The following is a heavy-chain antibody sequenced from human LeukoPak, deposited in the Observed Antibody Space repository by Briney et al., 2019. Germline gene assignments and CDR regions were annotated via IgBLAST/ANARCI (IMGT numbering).Heavy chain of an antibody. D-gene: IGHD2-2*01. CDR3: AKDRYCSSTSCYNAD. Sequence: GGSLRLSCAASGFTFGSSWMNWVRQAPGKGLEWVSAISGSGGSTYYADSVKGRFTISRDNSKNTLYLQMNSLRAEDTAVYYCAKDRYCSSTSCYNADWGQGTMVTVSS. V-gene: IGHV3-23*01. CDR1: GFTFGSSW. CDR2: ISGSGGST. J-gene: IGHJ3*01.